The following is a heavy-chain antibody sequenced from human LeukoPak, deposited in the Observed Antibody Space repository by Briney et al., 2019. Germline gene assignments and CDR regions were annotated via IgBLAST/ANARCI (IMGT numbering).Heavy chain of an antibody. V-gene: IGHV1-46*01. Sequence: ASVKVSCRASRYTFTSYYMHWVRQAPGQGLEWMGIINPSGGSTSYAQKFQGRVTMTRDMSTSTAYMELSSLRSEDTAVYYCARPGIVGATWYFDYWGQGTLVTVSS. CDR3: ARPGIVGATWYFDY. D-gene: IGHD1-26*01. J-gene: IGHJ4*02. CDR2: INPSGGST. CDR1: RYTFTSYY.